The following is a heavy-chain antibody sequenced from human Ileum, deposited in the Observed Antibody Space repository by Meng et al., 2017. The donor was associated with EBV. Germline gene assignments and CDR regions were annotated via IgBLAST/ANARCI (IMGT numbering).Heavy chain of an antibody. D-gene: IGHD3-10*01. CDR2: IKTKTDAGRT. CDR3: IHYGSGSYSTDY. J-gene: IGHJ4*02. Sequence: EGQVVESWGGLVKPGGSLRLSCVASGFTFNSASMTWVRQAPGKGLEWVGRIKTKTDAGRTDYAAPVKGRFSISRDDSKNTLYLQMNNLKTEDTAVYYCIHYGSGSYSTDYWGPGTLVTVSS. CDR1: GFTFNSAS. V-gene: IGHV3-15*01.